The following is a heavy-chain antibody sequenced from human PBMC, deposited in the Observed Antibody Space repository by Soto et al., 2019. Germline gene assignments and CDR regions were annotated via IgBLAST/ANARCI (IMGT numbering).Heavy chain of an antibody. Sequence: SGPTLVNPTHTLTLTCTFSGFSLSTSGMRVSWIRQPPGKALEWLARIDWDDDKFYSTSLKTRLTISKDTSKNQVVLTMTNMDPVDTATYYCARSTARHDAFDIWGQGTMVTVSS. CDR3: ARSTARHDAFDI. J-gene: IGHJ3*02. CDR2: IDWDDDK. V-gene: IGHV2-70*04. CDR1: GFSLSTSGMR. D-gene: IGHD6-6*01.